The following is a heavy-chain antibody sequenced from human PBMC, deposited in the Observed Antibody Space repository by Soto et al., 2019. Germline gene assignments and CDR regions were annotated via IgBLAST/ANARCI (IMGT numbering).Heavy chain of an antibody. J-gene: IGHJ6*02. CDR3: ARDHGYSSSWYDYYYYGMDV. V-gene: IGHV3-21*01. D-gene: IGHD6-13*01. Sequence: GATLTLSCPASGFTFSSYTMNWVRQPPGKGLEWVSSISSSSSYIYYADSVKGRFTISRDNAKNSLYLQMNSLRAEDTAVYYCARDHGYSSSWYDYYYYGMDVWGQGTTVTVSS. CDR1: GFTFSSYT. CDR2: ISSSSSYI.